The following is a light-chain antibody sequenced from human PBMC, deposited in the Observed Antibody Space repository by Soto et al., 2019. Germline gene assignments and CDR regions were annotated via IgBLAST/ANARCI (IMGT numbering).Light chain of an antibody. CDR1: SGSVSTSDY. V-gene: IGLV8-61*01. J-gene: IGLJ3*02. CDR2: GTD. Sequence: QAVVTQEPSISVSPGGTVTLTCCLNSGSVSTSDYPSWYQQTPGQAPRTLIYGTDTRSSGVPDRFSGSIVGNKAALTITGAQAEDESDYYCVLYMTSGLRVFGGGTKVTVL. CDR3: VLYMTSGLRV.